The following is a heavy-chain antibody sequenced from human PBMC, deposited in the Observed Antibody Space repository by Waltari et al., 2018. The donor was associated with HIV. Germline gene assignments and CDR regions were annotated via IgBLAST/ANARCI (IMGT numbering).Heavy chain of an antibody. CDR1: GFTFSSYA. Sequence: EVQLLESGGGLVQPGGSLRLSCAASGFTFSSYAMSWVRQAPGKGLEWVSAISGSGGSTYYADSVKGRFTISRDNSKNTLYLQMNSLRAEDTAVYYCARDFDVLLWFGEFGYWGQGTLVTVSS. V-gene: IGHV3-23*01. J-gene: IGHJ4*02. CDR2: ISGSGGST. CDR3: ARDFDVLLWFGEFGY. D-gene: IGHD3-10*01.